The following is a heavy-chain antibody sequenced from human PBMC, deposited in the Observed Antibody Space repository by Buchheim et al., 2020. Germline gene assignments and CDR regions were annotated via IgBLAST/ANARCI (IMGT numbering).Heavy chain of an antibody. CDR2: ISYDGSNK. CDR1: GFTFSSYG. V-gene: IGHV3-30*18. Sequence: QVQLVESGGGVVQPGRSLRLSCAASGFTFSSYGMHWVRQAPGKGLEWVAVISYDGSNKYYADSVKGRFTISRDNSKNTLYLQMNSLRAEDTAVYYYAKDEQWLTYYYYGMDVWGQGTT. D-gene: IGHD6-19*01. CDR3: AKDEQWLTYYYYGMDV. J-gene: IGHJ6*02.